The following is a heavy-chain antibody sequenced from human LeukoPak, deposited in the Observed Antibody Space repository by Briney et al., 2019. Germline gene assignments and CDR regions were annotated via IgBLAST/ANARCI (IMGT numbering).Heavy chain of an antibody. CDR1: GGSISSFY. Sequence: SETLSLTCAVSGGSISSFYWSWIRQPPGKGLEWIGYVFYTGDTNSNPSLKSRVTMSLDTSKNQFSLKLSSVTAADTAVYYCARVMALNSFRSSWYAFDIWGQGTMVTVSS. J-gene: IGHJ3*02. V-gene: IGHV4-59*12. CDR3: ARVMALNSFRSSWYAFDI. CDR2: VFYTGDT. D-gene: IGHD6-13*01.